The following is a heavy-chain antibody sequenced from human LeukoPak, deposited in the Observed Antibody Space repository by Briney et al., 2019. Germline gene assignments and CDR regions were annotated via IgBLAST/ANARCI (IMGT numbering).Heavy chain of an antibody. D-gene: IGHD4-17*01. Sequence: TGGSLRLSCAASGFTFSDYYMSWIRQAPGKGLEWVSYISSSGSTIYYADSVKGRFTISRDNSKNTLYLQMNSLRAEDTAVYYCARGGTNDYGDYAGYYWGQGTLVTVSS. V-gene: IGHV3-11*04. J-gene: IGHJ4*02. CDR3: ARGGTNDYGDYAGYY. CDR2: ISSSGSTI. CDR1: GFTFSDYY.